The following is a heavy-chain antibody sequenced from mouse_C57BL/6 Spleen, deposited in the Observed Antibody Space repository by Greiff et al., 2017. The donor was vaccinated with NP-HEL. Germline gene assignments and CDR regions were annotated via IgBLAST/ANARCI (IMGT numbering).Heavy chain of an antibody. Sequence: EVMLVESGPGMVKPSQSLSLTCTVTGYSITSGYDWHWIRHFPGNKLEWMGYISYSGSTNYNPSLKSRISITHDTSKNHFFLKLNSVTTEDTATYYCARGDYYGLDYWGQGTTLTVSS. CDR2: ISYSGST. J-gene: IGHJ2*01. V-gene: IGHV3-1*01. D-gene: IGHD1-1*01. CDR3: ARGDYYGLDY. CDR1: GYSITSGYD.